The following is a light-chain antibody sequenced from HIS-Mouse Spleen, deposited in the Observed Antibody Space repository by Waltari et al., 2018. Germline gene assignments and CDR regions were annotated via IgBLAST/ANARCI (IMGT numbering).Light chain of an antibody. J-gene: IGLJ3*02. CDR1: SSDVGSYNL. Sequence: QSALTQPASVSGSPGQPITISCTGTSSDVGSYNLVSWYQQHPGKAPKLMIYEGSKRPSGVSNRFSGSKSGNTASLTISGLQAEDEADYYCCSYAGSSTWVFGGGTKLNVL. CDR3: CSYAGSSTWV. CDR2: EGS. V-gene: IGLV2-23*01.